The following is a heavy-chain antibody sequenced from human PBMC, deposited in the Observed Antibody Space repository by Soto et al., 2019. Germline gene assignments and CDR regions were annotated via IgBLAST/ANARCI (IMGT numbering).Heavy chain of an antibody. CDR1: GFVFLNYA. CDR3: ARVGNYGDSPYYNYATDV. J-gene: IGHJ6*02. Sequence: QVQLVESGGGVVRPGKSLRLSCTASGFVFLNYAFHWVRQAPGKGLEWVAVISYDGSDLFYADSVKGRFTISRDNSRDTLYLQMNSLRADDTAVYYCARVGNYGDSPYYNYATDVWGQGTTVTVSS. V-gene: IGHV3-30-3*01. D-gene: IGHD4-17*01. CDR2: ISYDGSDL.